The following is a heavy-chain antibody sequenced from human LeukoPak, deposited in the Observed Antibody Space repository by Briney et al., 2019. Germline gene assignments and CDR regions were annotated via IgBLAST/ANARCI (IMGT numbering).Heavy chain of an antibody. Sequence: GASVKVSCKASGYTFTSYGISWVRQAPGQGLEWMGWISAYNGNTNYAQKLQGRVTMTTDTSTSTAYMELRSLRSDDTAVYYCARAISASGYSYGPVDYWGQGTLVTVSS. CDR2: ISAYNGNT. V-gene: IGHV1-18*01. CDR1: GYTFTSYG. J-gene: IGHJ4*02. CDR3: ARAISASGYSYGPVDY. D-gene: IGHD5-18*01.